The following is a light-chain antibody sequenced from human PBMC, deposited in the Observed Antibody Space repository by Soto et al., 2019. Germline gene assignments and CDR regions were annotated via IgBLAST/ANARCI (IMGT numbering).Light chain of an antibody. J-gene: IGKJ5*01. CDR1: ESVDRY. CDR3: QQCSEWPLIT. Sequence: EIVMTQSPGTLSVSPGERATLSCRASESVDRYLAWYQQKPGQAPRLLIYGASTRATGVPARFSGSGSGTEFNLTIRSLQSENFAVSFCQQCSEWPLITFGQGTRLEAK. V-gene: IGKV3-15*01. CDR2: GAS.